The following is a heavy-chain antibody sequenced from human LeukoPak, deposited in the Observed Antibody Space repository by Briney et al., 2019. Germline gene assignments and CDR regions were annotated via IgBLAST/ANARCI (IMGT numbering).Heavy chain of an antibody. CDR2: ISNTGRAT. CDR1: GFTFSSYS. Sequence: GGSLRLSCVASGFTFSSYSMRWVRQAPGEGLEWLSGISNTGRATDYADSIKGRFTISRDNSKNTVFLQMNSLRAEDTAEYYCAHQVPPNDEYFDHWGQGTLVTVSS. J-gene: IGHJ1*01. V-gene: IGHV3-23*01. CDR3: AHQVPPNDEYFDH.